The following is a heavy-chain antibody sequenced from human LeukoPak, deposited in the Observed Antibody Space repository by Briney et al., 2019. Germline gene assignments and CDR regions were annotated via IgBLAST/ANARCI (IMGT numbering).Heavy chain of an antibody. Sequence: GGSLRLSCAASGFTFRSYQMNWVRQAPGKGLEWVSYISSSGSTIYYADSVKGRFTISRDNAKNSLYLQMNSLRAEDTAVYYCAGGYSSSWYEGPYFDYWGQGTLVTVSS. J-gene: IGHJ4*02. CDR3: AGGYSSSWYEGPYFDY. CDR2: ISSSGSTI. CDR1: GFTFRSYQ. D-gene: IGHD6-13*01. V-gene: IGHV3-48*03.